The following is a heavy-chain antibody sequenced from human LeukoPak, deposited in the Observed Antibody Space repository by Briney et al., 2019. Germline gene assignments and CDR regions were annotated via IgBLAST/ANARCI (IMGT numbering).Heavy chain of an antibody. D-gene: IGHD1-26*01. V-gene: IGHV3-33*01. Sequence: GRSLRLSCAASGFTFSSYCMHWVLQAPGKGLEWVAVIWSDGSSKDYAHSVNGRFTISKDNSKNTLYLEMNRLRAEDTAVYYCARDRGATGSDWFDPWGEGTLVSVSS. J-gene: IGHJ5*02. CDR3: ARDRGATGSDWFDP. CDR1: GFTFSSYC. CDR2: IWSDGSSK.